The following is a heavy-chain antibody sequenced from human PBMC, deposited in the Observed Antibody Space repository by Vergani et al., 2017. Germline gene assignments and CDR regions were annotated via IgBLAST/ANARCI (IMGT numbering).Heavy chain of an antibody. CDR3: DGAGDDCRNMISYYLDY. V-gene: IGHV1-46*03. CDR1: GYIFNSYY. J-gene: IGHJ4*02. Sequence: QVQLVQSGAAVKKPGASVKLSCKSSGYIFNSYYIHCVRQASGQGLEWMGLLDPRGGPPTYAEKYEGRVTRTSDTSTSPFYMELRSLRSDDTAVYYCDGAGDDCRNMISYYLDYWGQGSLVSVSS. D-gene: IGHD3-16*01. CDR2: LDPRGGPP.